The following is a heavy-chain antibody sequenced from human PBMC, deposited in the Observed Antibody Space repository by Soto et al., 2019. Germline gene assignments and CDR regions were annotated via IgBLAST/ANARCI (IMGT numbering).Heavy chain of an antibody. Sequence: GASLKVCCKASGDTFNQYPLHWVRQAPGQGLEWMGWINAANGDTGYSQNFRGRVTLTRDTSASTAYMELSSLTSEDTAVYYCARKDYYNSGIYYFDYWGQGTQVTVSS. V-gene: IGHV1-3*01. CDR2: INAANGDT. D-gene: IGHD3-10*01. CDR3: ARKDYYNSGIYYFDY. J-gene: IGHJ4*02. CDR1: GDTFNQYP.